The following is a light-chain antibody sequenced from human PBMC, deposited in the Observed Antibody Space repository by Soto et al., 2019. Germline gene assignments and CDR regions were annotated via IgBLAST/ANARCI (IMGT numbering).Light chain of an antibody. CDR2: GTS. CDR1: QSVSSN. Sequence: EIVMTQSPATLSVSPGERATLSCRASQSVSSNLAWYQQKPGQSPRLLIYGTSTRATGIPARFSGSGSGTEFTLTISRLEPGDFAVYHCQQYGSSPLITFGQGTRLEIK. CDR3: QQYGSSPLIT. J-gene: IGKJ5*01. V-gene: IGKV3-15*01.